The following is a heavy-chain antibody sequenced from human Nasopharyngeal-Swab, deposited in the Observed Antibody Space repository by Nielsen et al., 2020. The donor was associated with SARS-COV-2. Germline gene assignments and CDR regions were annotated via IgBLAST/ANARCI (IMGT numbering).Heavy chain of an antibody. V-gene: IGHV3-30*02. Sequence: GESLKISCAASGFTFSTYGMHWVRQAPGKGLEWVALIWSHGATQYYGDSVKGRFTISRDNSKNALYLQMNSLRAEDTAVYYCALAVYDYIDYWGQGTLVTVSS. CDR1: GFTFSTYG. CDR2: IWSHGATQ. CDR3: ALAVYDYIDY. J-gene: IGHJ4*02. D-gene: IGHD5/OR15-5a*01.